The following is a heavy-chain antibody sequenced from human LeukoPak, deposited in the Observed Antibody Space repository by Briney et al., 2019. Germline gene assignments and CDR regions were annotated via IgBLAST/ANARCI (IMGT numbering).Heavy chain of an antibody. V-gene: IGHV4-38-2*02. CDR3: ARENDAVIRDY. CDR1: GYSIRSGYY. J-gene: IGHJ4*02. D-gene: IGHD2-21*02. CDR2: IYHSGST. Sequence: SETLSLTCTVSGYSIRSGYYWGWIRQPPGKGLEWIGGIYHSGSTYYNPSLKSRVTISVDTSKNQFSLKLSSVTAADTAVYYCARENDAVIRDYWGQGTLVTVSS.